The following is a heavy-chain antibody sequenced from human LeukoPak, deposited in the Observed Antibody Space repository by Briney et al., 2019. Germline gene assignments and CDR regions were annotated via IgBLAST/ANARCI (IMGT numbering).Heavy chain of an antibody. CDR1: GFTFSTYA. D-gene: IGHD3-3*01. Sequence: GGSLRLSCAASGFTFSTYAMHWVRQAPGKGLEWVAVIPYDGSNKYYADSVKGRFTISRDNAKNSLYLQMNSLRAEDTAVYYCARDLEELEVYFQHWGQGTLVTVSS. V-gene: IGHV3-30*04. CDR3: ARDLEELEVYFQH. CDR2: IPYDGSNK. J-gene: IGHJ1*01.